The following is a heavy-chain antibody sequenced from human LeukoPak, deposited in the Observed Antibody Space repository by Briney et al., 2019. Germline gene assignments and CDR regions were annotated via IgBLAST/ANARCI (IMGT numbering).Heavy chain of an antibody. Sequence: PGGSLRLSCAASGFTFSSYWMHWVRQAPGKGLVWVSRINSDGSSTSYADSVKGRFTISRDNAKNTLYLQMNSLRAEDTAVYYCARVSYYDLWSGYPTDYWGQGTLVTVSS. J-gene: IGHJ4*02. CDR3: ARVSYYDLWSGYPTDY. CDR1: GFTFSSYW. V-gene: IGHV3-74*01. D-gene: IGHD3-3*01. CDR2: INSDGSST.